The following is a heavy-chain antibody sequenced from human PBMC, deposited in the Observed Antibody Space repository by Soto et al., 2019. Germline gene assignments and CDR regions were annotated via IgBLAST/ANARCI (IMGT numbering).Heavy chain of an antibody. Sequence: QVQLVQSGAEVKKPGSSVKVSCKASGGTFSSYAISWVRHAPGQGLEWMGGIIPIFGTANYAQKFQGRVTITADESTSTGYMELSSLRSEDTAVYYCARGGWAAAASEYFQHWGQGTLVTVSS. D-gene: IGHD6-13*01. CDR2: IIPIFGTA. V-gene: IGHV1-69*12. CDR3: ARGGWAAAASEYFQH. CDR1: GGTFSSYA. J-gene: IGHJ1*01.